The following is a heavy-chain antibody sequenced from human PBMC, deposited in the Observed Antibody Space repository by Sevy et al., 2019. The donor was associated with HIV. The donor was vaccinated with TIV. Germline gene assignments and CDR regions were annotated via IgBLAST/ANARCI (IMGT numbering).Heavy chain of an antibody. CDR3: ARGFYGSGSYYRNYGMDV. D-gene: IGHD3-10*01. J-gene: IGHJ6*02. V-gene: IGHV1-2*06. Sequence: ASVKVSCKVSGYTFTGYYMHWVRQAPGQGLEWMGRINPNSGGTNYAQKFQGRVTMTRDTSISTAYMELSRLRSDDTAVYYCARGFYGSGSYYRNYGMDVWGQGTTVTVSS. CDR1: GYTFTGYY. CDR2: INPNSGGT.